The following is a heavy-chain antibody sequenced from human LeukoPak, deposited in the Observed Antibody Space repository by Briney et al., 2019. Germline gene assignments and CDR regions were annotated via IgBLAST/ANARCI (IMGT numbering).Heavy chain of an antibody. J-gene: IGHJ5*02. CDR1: GYSISSGYH. V-gene: IGHV4-38-2*01. Sequence: SETLSLTCAVSGYSISSGYHWGWIRQPPRKGMEWIGSIYHSGSTYYSPSLKSRVTISLDTSKNQFSLKLSSVTAADTAVYYCARGITIFGVIIIANWFDPWGQGTLVTVSS. CDR3: ARGITIFGVIIIANWFDP. CDR2: IYHSGST. D-gene: IGHD3-3*01.